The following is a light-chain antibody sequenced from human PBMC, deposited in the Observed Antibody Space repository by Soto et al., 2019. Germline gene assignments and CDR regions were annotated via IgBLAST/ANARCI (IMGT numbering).Light chain of an antibody. V-gene: IGKV3-11*01. Sequence: EVVLTQSPATLSLSPGERATLSCRASESIGNYLAWYQQKLGQAPKLLIYDASHRAIGIPGRFSGDGSGTDFTLTISSLAPEDFAVYYCQWLSDWPPRLTFGGGTKVEIK. J-gene: IGKJ4*01. CDR1: ESIGNY. CDR2: DAS. CDR3: QWLSDWPPRLT.